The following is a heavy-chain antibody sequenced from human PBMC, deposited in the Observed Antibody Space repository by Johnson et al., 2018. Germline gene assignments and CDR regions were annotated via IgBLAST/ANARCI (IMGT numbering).Heavy chain of an antibody. V-gene: IGHV6-1*01. CDR1: GDSVSSNSAA. J-gene: IGHJ6*02. CDR3: ARGRDVDTTMFTGVYYGMDV. D-gene: IGHD5-18*01. Sequence: QVQLQQSGPGLVKPSQTLALTCAISGDSVSSNSAAWNWIRQSPSRGLEWLGRTFYRSKWYNDYALSVKSRISVNPDTSQNQFSLQLKSVTPEDTAVYYCARGRDVDTTMFTGVYYGMDVWGQGTTVTVSS. CDR2: TFYRSKWYN.